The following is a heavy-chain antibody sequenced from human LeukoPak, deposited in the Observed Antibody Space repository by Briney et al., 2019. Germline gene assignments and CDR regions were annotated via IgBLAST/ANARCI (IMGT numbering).Heavy chain of an antibody. CDR1: GGSISSGGYY. Sequence: SETLSLTCTVSGGSISSGGYYWSWIRQPPGKGLEWIGEINHSGSTNYNPSLKSRVTISVDTSKNQFSLKLSSVTAADTAVYYCARPLGVTTPHWGQGTLVTVSS. V-gene: IGHV4-39*07. D-gene: IGHD4-11*01. CDR3: ARPLGVTTPH. J-gene: IGHJ4*02. CDR2: INHSGST.